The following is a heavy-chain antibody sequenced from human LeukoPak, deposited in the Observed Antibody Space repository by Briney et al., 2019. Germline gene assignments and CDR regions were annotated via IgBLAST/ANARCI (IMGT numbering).Heavy chain of an antibody. CDR3: AKDAHVLSFLEWLLDPQRYFDY. D-gene: IGHD3-3*02. J-gene: IGHJ4*02. V-gene: IGHV3-23*01. CDR1: GFTFSSYA. Sequence: PGGSLRLSCATSGFTFSSYAMTWVRQAPGKGLEWVSTVSGSGGSTSYADSVKGRFTITGDNSKNTLYLQMNSLRPEDAAIYFCAKDAHVLSFLEWLLDPQRYFDYWGQGTRVTVSS. CDR2: VSGSGGST.